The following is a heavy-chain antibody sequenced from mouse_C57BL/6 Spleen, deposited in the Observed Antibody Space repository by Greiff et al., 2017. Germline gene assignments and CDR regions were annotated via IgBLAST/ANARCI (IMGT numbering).Heavy chain of an antibody. D-gene: IGHD1-2*01. CDR1: GYTFTSYW. CDR3: AKLLRPDWYFDV. Sequence: QVQLQQPGAELVKPGASVKLSCKASGYTFTSYWMHWVKQRPGQGLEWIGMIHPNSGSTNYNEKFKSKATLTVDKSSSTAYMQLSSLTSEDSAVYYCAKLLRPDWYFDVWGTGTTVTVSS. CDR2: IHPNSGST. V-gene: IGHV1-64*01. J-gene: IGHJ1*03.